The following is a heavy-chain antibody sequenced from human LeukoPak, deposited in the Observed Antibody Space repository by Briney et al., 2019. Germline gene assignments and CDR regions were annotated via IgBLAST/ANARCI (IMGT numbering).Heavy chain of an antibody. V-gene: IGHV3-48*02. J-gene: IGHJ4*02. CDR1: GFTFSSYS. CDR3: AREGKSYDSSGYDFDY. CDR2: ISSSSTI. D-gene: IGHD3-22*01. Sequence: PGGSLRLSCAASGFTFSSYSVNWVRQAPGKGLEWVSYISSSSTIYYADSVKGRFTISRDNAKSSLYLQMNSLRDEDTAVYYCAREGKSYDSSGYDFDYWGQGTLVTVSS.